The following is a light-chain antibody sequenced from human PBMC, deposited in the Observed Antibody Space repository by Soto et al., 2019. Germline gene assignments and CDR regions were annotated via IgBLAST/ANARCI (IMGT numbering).Light chain of an antibody. V-gene: IGLV2-8*01. J-gene: IGLJ2*01. CDR1: SSDVGGYNY. Sequence: QSAPTQPPSASGSPGQSVTISCTGTSSDVGGYNYVSWYQQHPGKAPKLMIYEVSKRPSGVPDRFSGYKSGNTASLTVSGLQVEDEAYYDCSSFEASNNLLFGGGTKVTVL. CDR3: SSFEASNNLL. CDR2: EVS.